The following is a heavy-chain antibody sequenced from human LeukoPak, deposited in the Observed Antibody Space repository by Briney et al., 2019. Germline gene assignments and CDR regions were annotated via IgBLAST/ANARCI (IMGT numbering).Heavy chain of an antibody. V-gene: IGHV3-30*03. CDR2: ISYDGRNK. J-gene: IGHJ5*02. D-gene: IGHD6-19*01. Sequence: GGSLRLSCAASGFTFNNYGMHWVRQPPGKGLEWVAVISYDGRNKHYPDSVKGRFTISRDISTDTLWLQMDSLRTEDTAVYYCARDGLRYSSGWYWFDPWGQGTLVTVSS. CDR3: ARDGLRYSSGWYWFDP. CDR1: GFTFNNYG.